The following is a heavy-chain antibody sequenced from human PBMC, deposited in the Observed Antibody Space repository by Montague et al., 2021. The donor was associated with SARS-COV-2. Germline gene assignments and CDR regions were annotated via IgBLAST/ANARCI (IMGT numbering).Heavy chain of an antibody. CDR3: ASAFKNSYAMDV. D-gene: IGHD3-16*01. Sequence: SETLSLTCTVSGGSISTTSYYWGWIRQPPGKGLEWIASIFYSGTTYYNPSLRSRVTISVQTSKNQFSLTVDSVTAADTAIYYCASAFKNSYAMDVWGQGTTVIVSS. V-gene: IGHV4-39*01. J-gene: IGHJ6*02. CDR2: IFYSGTT. CDR1: GGSISTTSYY.